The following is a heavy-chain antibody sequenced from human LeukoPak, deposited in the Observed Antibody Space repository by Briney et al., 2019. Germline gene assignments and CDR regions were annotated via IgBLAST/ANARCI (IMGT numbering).Heavy chain of an antibody. CDR3: ARARNDYDSNGFSFLDY. J-gene: IGHJ4*02. Sequence: GGALRHSCAASGISFSSHGMHWVRQAPGKGLVLVADIWYDGSNIYYADSVKGRFTISRDNSKNTLYLQMNSLRAEDTALYYCARARNDYDSNGFSFLDYWGQGTLVTVSS. V-gene: IGHV3-33*01. CDR1: GISFSSHG. D-gene: IGHD3-22*01. CDR2: IWYDGSNI.